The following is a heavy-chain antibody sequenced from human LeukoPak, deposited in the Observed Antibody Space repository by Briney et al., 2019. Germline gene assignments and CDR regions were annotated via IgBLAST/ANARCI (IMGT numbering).Heavy chain of an antibody. CDR3: ARGIAAAARQLDY. D-gene: IGHD6-13*01. CDR1: GYTFTGYY. J-gene: IGHJ4*02. V-gene: IGHV1-2*02. Sequence: ASVKVSCKASGYTFTGYYMDWVRQAPGQGLEWMGWINPNSGGTNYAQKFQGRVTMTRDTSISTAYMELSRLRSDDTAVYYCARGIAAAARQLDYWGQGTLVTVSS. CDR2: INPNSGGT.